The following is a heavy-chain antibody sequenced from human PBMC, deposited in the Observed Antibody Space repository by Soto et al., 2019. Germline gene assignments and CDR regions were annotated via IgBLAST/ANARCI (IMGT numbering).Heavy chain of an antibody. CDR1: GFTFSSYG. V-gene: IGHV3-30*18. CDR2: ISYDGSNK. Sequence: PGGSLRLSCAASGFTFSSYGMHWVRQAPGKGLEWVAVISYDGSNKYYADSVKGRFTISRDNSKNTLYLQMNSLRAEDTAVYYCANLGDGIAAHSVNWFDPWGQGTLVTVSS. J-gene: IGHJ5*02. CDR3: ANLGDGIAAHSVNWFDP. D-gene: IGHD6-13*01.